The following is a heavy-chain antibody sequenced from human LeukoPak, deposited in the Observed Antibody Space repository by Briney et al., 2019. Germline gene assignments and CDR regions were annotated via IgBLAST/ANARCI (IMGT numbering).Heavy chain of an antibody. CDR3: ARDRWYYYYMDV. J-gene: IGHJ6*03. CDR1: GGSISTSNYY. Sequence: SETVSLTCTVSGGSISTSNYYWGWIRQPPGKGLEWIGNIFYSGSTYYSPSVKSRVTISLDTSRNQFSLKLNSVTAADTAVYYCARDRWYYYYMDVWGKGTTVTVSS. V-gene: IGHV4-39*07. CDR2: IFYSGST. D-gene: IGHD6-13*01.